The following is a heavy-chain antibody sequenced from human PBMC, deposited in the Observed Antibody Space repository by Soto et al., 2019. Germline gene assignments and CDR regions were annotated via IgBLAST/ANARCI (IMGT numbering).Heavy chain of an antibody. Sequence: GGSLRLSCAASGFTFSSFGMHWFRQAPDKGLQWVAVISYDGSDKYYADSVKGRFTISRDDSTNTMYLQMNSLRLEDTAVYYYAISSGDDYVGGSSVLDPWGQGT. CDR1: GFTFSSFG. J-gene: IGHJ5*02. CDR3: AISSGDDYVGGSSVLDP. CDR2: ISYDGSDK. D-gene: IGHD3-16*01. V-gene: IGHV3-30*03.